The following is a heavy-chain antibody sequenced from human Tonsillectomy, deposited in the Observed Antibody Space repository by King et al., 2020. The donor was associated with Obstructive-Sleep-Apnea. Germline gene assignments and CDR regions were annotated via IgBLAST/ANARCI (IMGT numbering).Heavy chain of an antibody. CDR2: INLNTGGT. J-gene: IGHJ1*01. CDR3: ARGGDRPSSAMKY. V-gene: IGHV1-2*02. D-gene: IGHD1-26*01. CDR1: GFVFTGYY. Sequence: VQLVESGAEVKKPGASMKVSCKASGFVFTGYYLHWVRQAPGQGLEWMGWINLNTGGTYYAQTFQGGVIMARDTSTRTAYMVLSRLRSGDTAFFYCARGGDRPSSAMKYWGQGTLVTVSS.